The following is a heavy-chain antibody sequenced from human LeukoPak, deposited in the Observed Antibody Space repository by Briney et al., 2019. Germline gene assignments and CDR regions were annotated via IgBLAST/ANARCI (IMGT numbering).Heavy chain of an antibody. D-gene: IGHD4-11*01. V-gene: IGHV4-59*01. J-gene: IGHJ4*02. CDR3: ARGFYSPHY. Sequence: ASETLSLTCTVSGGSISSYYWSWIRQPPGKGLEWIGYIYYSGSTNYNPSLKSRVTISVDTSKSQFSLKLSSVTAADTAVYYCARGFYSPHYWGQGTLVSVSS. CDR1: GGSISSYY. CDR2: IYYSGST.